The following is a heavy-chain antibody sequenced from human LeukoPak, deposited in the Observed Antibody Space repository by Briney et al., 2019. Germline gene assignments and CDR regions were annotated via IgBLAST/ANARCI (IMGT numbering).Heavy chain of an antibody. CDR2: IKQDGSEK. V-gene: IGHV3-7*04. CDR1: GFTFSSYW. CDR3: ARGIVVVTATRQTFDP. Sequence: GGFLRLSCAASGFTFSSYWMSWVRQARGKGLEWVANIKQDGSEKYYVDSVEGRFTMSRDNAKNSLYLLMNSLRAEDTAVYYCARGIVVVTATRQTFDPWGQGTLVTVSS. D-gene: IGHD2-21*02. J-gene: IGHJ5*02.